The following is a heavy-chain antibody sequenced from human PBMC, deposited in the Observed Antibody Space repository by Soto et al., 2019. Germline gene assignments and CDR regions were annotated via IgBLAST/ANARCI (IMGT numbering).Heavy chain of an antibody. CDR3: ARDWGYCSSSSCREPAFDV. J-gene: IGHJ3*01. V-gene: IGHV4-30-2*01. CDR2: VYHSGTT. D-gene: IGHD2-2*01. Sequence: QLQLQESGSGLVKPSQTLSLTCAVSGGSISSAGFSWNWIRQPPGKGLEWVGYVYHSGTTSYNPYHKRRVTILLDRSRNQFSLTLNSVTAADTAVYYCARDWGYCSSSSCREPAFDVWGQGTVVTVSS. CDR1: GGSISSAGFS.